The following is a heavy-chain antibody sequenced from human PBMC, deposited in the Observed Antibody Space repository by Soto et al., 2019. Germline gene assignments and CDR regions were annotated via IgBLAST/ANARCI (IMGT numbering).Heavy chain of an antibody. CDR3: ATQEVGGSYVYTFDP. J-gene: IGHJ5*02. V-gene: IGHV4-39*02. D-gene: IGHD1-26*01. CDR2: ICYSGST. CDR1: GGSISSSSYY. Sequence: QLQLQESGPGLVKPSETLSLTCTVSGGSISSSSYYWGWIRQPPGKGLEWIGSICYSGSTYYNPSLKSRVTISVDTSKNHFSLKLSSVTAADTAVYYCATQEVGGSYVYTFDPWGQGTLVTVSS.